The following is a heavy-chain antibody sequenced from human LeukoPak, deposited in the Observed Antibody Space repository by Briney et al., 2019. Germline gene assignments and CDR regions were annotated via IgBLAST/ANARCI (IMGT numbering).Heavy chain of an antibody. V-gene: IGHV3-30*18. CDR1: GFTFSSYG. D-gene: IGHD2-2*01. Sequence: GGSLRLSCAAFGFTFSSYGMHWVRQAPGKGLEWVAVISYDGSNKYYADSVKGRFTISRDNSKNTLYLQMNSLRAEDTAVYYCAKVGLYCSSTSCPRLYYYYGMDVWGQGTTVTVSS. CDR2: ISYDGSNK. CDR3: AKVGLYCSSTSCPRLYYYYGMDV. J-gene: IGHJ6*02.